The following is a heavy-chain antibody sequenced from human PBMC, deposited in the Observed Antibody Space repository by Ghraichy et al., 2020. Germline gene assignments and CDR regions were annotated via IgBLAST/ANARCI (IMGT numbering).Heavy chain of an antibody. Sequence: GGSLRLSCAASGFTFSSYAMHWVRQTPGKGLEWVAVMSYDGSNKYYSDSVKGRFTISRDNSKDTLYLQLNSLRAEDTAVYYCAKVGYYDSSGPDYFYYYMDVWGKGTTVTVSS. V-gene: IGHV3-30*18. D-gene: IGHD3-22*01. J-gene: IGHJ6*03. CDR3: AKVGYYDSSGPDYFYYYMDV. CDR2: MSYDGSNK. CDR1: GFTFSSYA.